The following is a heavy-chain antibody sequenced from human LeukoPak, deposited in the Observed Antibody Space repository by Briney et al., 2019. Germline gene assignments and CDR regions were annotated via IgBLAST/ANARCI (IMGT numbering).Heavy chain of an antibody. CDR3: ARPVDSSIWYDALDI. V-gene: IGHV4-59*08. D-gene: IGHD6-13*01. CDR2: IHYSGSP. Sequence: SETLSLTCTVSGVSFSSYYWTWIRQPPGKGLEWIGNIHYSGSPNYNPSLKSRVTMSLDTSKNQFSLKRSSVTAADTAVYYCARPVDSSIWYDALDIWGQGTVVTVSS. CDR1: GVSFSSYY. J-gene: IGHJ3*02.